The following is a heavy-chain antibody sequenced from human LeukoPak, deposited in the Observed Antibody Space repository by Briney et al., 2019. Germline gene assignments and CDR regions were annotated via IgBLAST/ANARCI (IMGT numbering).Heavy chain of an antibody. D-gene: IGHD5-18*01. V-gene: IGHV4-39*07. J-gene: IGHJ4*02. CDR3: ARLGNSCGYSRIDY. CDR2: INHSGST. CDR1: GGSISSSSYY. Sequence: SETLSLTCTVSGGSISSSSYYWGWIRQPPGKGLEWIGEINHSGSTNYNPSLKSRVTISVDTSRNQFSLKLSSVTAADTAVYYCARLGNSCGYSRIDYWGQGTLVTVSS.